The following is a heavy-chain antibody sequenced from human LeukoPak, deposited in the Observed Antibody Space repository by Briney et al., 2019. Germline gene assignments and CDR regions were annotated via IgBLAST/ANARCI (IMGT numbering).Heavy chain of an antibody. D-gene: IGHD3-10*01. CDR2: ISAYKGNT. J-gene: IGHJ3*01. V-gene: IGHV1-18*01. Sequence: ASVKVSCKASGYTFSTYGISWVRQAPGQGLEWMGWISAYKGNTYYAQKLQGRVTITTDTSTSTAYMKLRSLRSDDTAIYYCARDLYYYGSGSYYDVFDVWGQGTMVTVSS. CDR3: ARDLYYYGSGSYYDVFDV. CDR1: GYTFSTYG.